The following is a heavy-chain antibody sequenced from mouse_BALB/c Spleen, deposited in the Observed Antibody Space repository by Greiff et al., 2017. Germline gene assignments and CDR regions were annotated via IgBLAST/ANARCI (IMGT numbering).Heavy chain of an antibody. D-gene: IGHD4-1*01. CDR1: GFTFSSYA. V-gene: IGHV5-9-3*01. J-gene: IGHJ2*01. Sequence: EVHLVESGGGLVKPGGSLKLSCAASGFTFSSYAMSWVRQTPEKRLEWVATISSGGSYTYYPDSVKGRFTISRDNAKNTLYLQMSSLRSEDTAMYYCARGDYLGYWGQGTTLTVSS. CDR3: ARGDYLGY. CDR2: ISSGGSYT.